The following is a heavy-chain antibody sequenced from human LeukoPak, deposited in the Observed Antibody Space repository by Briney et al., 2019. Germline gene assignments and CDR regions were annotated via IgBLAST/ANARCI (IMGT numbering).Heavy chain of an antibody. D-gene: IGHD3-22*01. CDR1: GGSISSYY. CDR3: ARVIALDDYDSSGYLDY. Sequence: SETLSLTCTVSGGSISSYYWSWIRQPPGKGLEWIGYIYYSGSTNYNPSLKSRVTISVDTSKNQFSLKLSSVTAADTAVYYCARVIALDDYDSSGYLDYWGQATLVTVSS. V-gene: IGHV4-59*01. J-gene: IGHJ4*02. CDR2: IYYSGST.